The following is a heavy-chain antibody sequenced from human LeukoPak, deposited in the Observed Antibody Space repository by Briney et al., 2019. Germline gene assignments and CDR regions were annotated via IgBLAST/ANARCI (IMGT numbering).Heavy chain of an antibody. Sequence: SETLSPTCTVSGGSISSYYWSRIRQPPGKGLEWIGYIYYSGSTNYNPSLKSRVTISVDTSKNQFSLKLSSVTAADTAVYYCARLQYQYYYYGMDVWGQGTTVTVSS. J-gene: IGHJ6*02. CDR2: IYYSGST. D-gene: IGHD4-11*01. CDR1: GGSISSYY. V-gene: IGHV4-59*08. CDR3: ARLQYQYYYYGMDV.